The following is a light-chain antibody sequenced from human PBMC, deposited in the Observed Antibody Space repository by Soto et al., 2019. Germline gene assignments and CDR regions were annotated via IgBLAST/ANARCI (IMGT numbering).Light chain of an antibody. CDR2: AAS. Sequence: DNQMTQSPSSLSASVGDRVTISCRASQGISNYLALYQQKPGKVPKLLIFAASTLQSRVPSRFSGSQSGTDFTLTISSLQPEDVATYYCQKYNSAPFTFGPGTKVDIK. CDR1: QGISNY. J-gene: IGKJ3*01. CDR3: QKYNSAPFT. V-gene: IGKV1-27*01.